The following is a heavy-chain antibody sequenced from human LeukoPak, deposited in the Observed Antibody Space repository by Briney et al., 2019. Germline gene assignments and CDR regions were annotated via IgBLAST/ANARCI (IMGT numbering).Heavy chain of an antibody. J-gene: IGHJ5*02. D-gene: IGHD6-19*01. Sequence: GASVKVSCKASGYTFTSYAMHWVRQAPGQRLEWMGWINAGNGNTKYSQKFQGRVTITRDTSASTAYMELSSLRSEDTAVYYCARVVYGSGWYSNWFDPWGQGTLVTVSS. V-gene: IGHV1-3*01. CDR3: ARVVYGSGWYSNWFDP. CDR1: GYTFTSYA. CDR2: INAGNGNT.